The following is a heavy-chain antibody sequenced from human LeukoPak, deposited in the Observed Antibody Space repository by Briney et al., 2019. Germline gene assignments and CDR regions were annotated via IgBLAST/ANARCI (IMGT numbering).Heavy chain of an antibody. CDR1: GFTFSSYS. J-gene: IGHJ4*02. D-gene: IGHD2-2*01. Sequence: KTGGSLRLSCAASGFTFSSYSMNWVRQAPGKGLEWVSFISSSSSSIYYADSVKGRFIISRDNAKNSLYLQMNSLRVEDAAVYYCARDTDYQLLIDYWGQGTLVTVSS. CDR3: ARDTDYQLLIDY. V-gene: IGHV3-21*01. CDR2: ISSSSSSI.